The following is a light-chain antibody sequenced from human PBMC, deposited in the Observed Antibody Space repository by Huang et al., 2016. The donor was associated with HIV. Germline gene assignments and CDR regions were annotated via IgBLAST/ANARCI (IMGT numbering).Light chain of an antibody. J-gene: IGKJ1*01. Sequence: IVMTQSPATLSVSPGERATLACRASAGVSNNVAWYQQRPGQTPSLLIHGASTRHTGIPAKCSGRGSGTDITLTITSLQPEDSAVYYCQQYNNWPPWTFGPGTQVEI. V-gene: IGKV3D-15*01. CDR3: QQYNNWPPWT. CDR2: GAS. CDR1: AGVSNN.